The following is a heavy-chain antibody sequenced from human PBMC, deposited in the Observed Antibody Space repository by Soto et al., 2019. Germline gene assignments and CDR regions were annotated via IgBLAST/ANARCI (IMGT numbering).Heavy chain of an antibody. D-gene: IGHD6-19*01. V-gene: IGHV1-3*05. Sequence: QVQVVQSGAEEKKPGASVKVSCKASGYTYISYSMHWVRHAPGQRLEWMGWINVGNGNTKYSQNFQGRVTITQDTSASTAYMELSSLTSEDTAVYYCAREKWGSGSRWLDPWGQGTLVTVSS. CDR3: AREKWGSGSRWLDP. J-gene: IGHJ5*02. CDR2: INVGNGNT. CDR1: GYTYISYS.